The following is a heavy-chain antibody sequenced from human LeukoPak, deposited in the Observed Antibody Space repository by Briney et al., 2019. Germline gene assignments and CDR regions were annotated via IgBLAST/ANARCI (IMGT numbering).Heavy chain of an antibody. Sequence: SETLSLTCAVSGGSISSGGYSWNWIRQPPGKGLECIGYIYQSGSTYYNPSLRSRVTMSVDLSKNQFSLKLTSVTAADTAVYFCARGPYCSGASCYSGHAFDMWGQGTMVTVSS. D-gene: IGHD2-15*01. J-gene: IGHJ3*02. CDR3: ARGPYCSGASCYSGHAFDM. V-gene: IGHV4-30-2*01. CDR1: GGSISSGGYS. CDR2: IYQSGST.